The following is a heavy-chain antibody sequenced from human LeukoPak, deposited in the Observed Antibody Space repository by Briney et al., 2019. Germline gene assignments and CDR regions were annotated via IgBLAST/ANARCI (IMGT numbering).Heavy chain of an antibody. J-gene: IGHJ4*02. CDR2: ISSSMISI. V-gene: IGHV3-21*03. CDR3: TTTNGYDFPFDY. Sequence: GGSLRLSCASSGFTFRRYDMNWVRQAPGKGLEWVSFISSSMISIHYADSVQGRFTISRDNARNILYLQMNSLKTEDTAVYYCTTTNGYDFPFDYWGQGTLVTVSS. CDR1: GFTFRRYD. D-gene: IGHD5-12*01.